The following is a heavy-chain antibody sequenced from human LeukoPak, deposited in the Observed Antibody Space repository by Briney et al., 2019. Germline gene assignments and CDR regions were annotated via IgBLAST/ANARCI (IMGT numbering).Heavy chain of an antibody. CDR2: INHSGST. V-gene: IGHV4-34*01. D-gene: IGHD2-2*01. Sequence: SETLSLTCAVYGGSFSGYYWSWIHQPPGKGLEWIGEINHSGSTNYNPSLKSRVTISVDTSKNQFSLKLSSVTAADTAAYYCAGETGMPLFDPWGQGTLVTVSS. CDR1: GGSFSGYY. CDR3: AGETGMPLFDP. J-gene: IGHJ5*02.